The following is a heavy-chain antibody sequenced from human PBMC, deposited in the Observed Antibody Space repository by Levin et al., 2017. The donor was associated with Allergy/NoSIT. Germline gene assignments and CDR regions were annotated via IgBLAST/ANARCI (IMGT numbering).Heavy chain of an antibody. J-gene: IGHJ4*02. CDR2: INNDGSDT. Sequence: GASVKVSCAASGFTFSTYWMHWVRQAPGKGLVWVSRINNDGSDTTYADSVKGRFTISRDNAKNTLYLQMNSLRAEDTAVYYCARYFGSGTYTVDYWGQGTLVTVSS. CDR1: GFTFSTYW. CDR3: ARYFGSGTYTVDY. V-gene: IGHV3-74*01. D-gene: IGHD3-10*01.